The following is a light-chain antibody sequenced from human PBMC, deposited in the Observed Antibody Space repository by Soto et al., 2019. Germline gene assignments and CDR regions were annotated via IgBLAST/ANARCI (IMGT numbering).Light chain of an antibody. CDR1: SSDVGGYNY. J-gene: IGLJ1*01. V-gene: IGLV2-14*01. CDR2: EVS. CDR3: ISYTDFSGPYV. Sequence: QSVLTQPASVSGSPEQSITISCTGTSSDVGGYNYVSWYEHHPGKAPKLLISEVSNRPSGISNRFSGSKSGNTASLTISGLQAEDEANYFCISYTDFSGPYVFGTGTKVTVL.